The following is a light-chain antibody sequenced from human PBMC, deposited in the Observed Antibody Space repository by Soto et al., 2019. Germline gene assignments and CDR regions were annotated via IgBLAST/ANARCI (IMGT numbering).Light chain of an antibody. CDR3: QTWGTGIRV. CDR1: SGHSSYA. CDR2: LNSDGSH. Sequence: QPVLTQSPSASASLGASVKLTCILSSGHSSYAIAWHQQQPEKGPRYLMKLNSDGSHNKGDGIPDRFSGSSSGAERYLIISSLQSEDEADYYCQTWGTGIRVFGGGTQLTVL. J-gene: IGLJ2*01. V-gene: IGLV4-69*01.